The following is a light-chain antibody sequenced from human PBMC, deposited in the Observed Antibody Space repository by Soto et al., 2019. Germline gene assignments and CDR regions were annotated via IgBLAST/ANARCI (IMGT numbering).Light chain of an antibody. J-gene: IGKJ4*01. Sequence: EIVLTQSPGTLSLSPGERATLSCRASQSVSSSYLAWYQQKPGQAPRLLIYGASSRATGIPDRFSGSGSGTDFTLTISRLEPEDFAVYYCQQDGSSPPLTFGGGIKVDI. CDR2: GAS. V-gene: IGKV3-20*01. CDR3: QQDGSSPPLT. CDR1: QSVSSSY.